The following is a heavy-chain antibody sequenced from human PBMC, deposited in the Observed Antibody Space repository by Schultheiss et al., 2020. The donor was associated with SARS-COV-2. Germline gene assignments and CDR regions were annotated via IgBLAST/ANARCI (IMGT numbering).Heavy chain of an antibody. D-gene: IGHD5-12*01. J-gene: IGHJ4*02. Sequence: GESLKISCAASGFTFSSYGMHWVRQAPGKGLEWVAVIWYDGSNKYYADSVKGRFTISRDNSKNTLYLQMNSLRAEDTAVYYCAREGDGGYVRYFDYWGQGTLVTVSS. V-gene: IGHV3-33*01. CDR2: IWYDGSNK. CDR3: AREGDGGYVRYFDY. CDR1: GFTFSSYG.